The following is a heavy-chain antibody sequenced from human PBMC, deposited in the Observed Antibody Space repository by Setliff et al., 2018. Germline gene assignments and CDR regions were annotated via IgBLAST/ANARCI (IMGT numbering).Heavy chain of an antibody. CDR1: GDSISNDYW. CDR2: IYHSGTT. D-gene: IGHD1-26*01. Sequence: SETLSLTCAVSGDSISNDYWWNWVRQPPGKGLEWIGEIYHSGTTNYNPSLKSRVTMSVDKSRNQFSLRLTSVTAADTAIYYCTRAYSGSHDYWGQGTLVTVSS. CDR3: TRAYSGSHDY. J-gene: IGHJ4*02. V-gene: IGHV4-4*02.